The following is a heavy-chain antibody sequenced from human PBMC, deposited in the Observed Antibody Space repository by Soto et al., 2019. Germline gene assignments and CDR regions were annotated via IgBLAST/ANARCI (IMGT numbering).Heavy chain of an antibody. CDR2: IWYDGSNK. V-gene: IGHV3-33*01. CDR1: GFTFSSYG. CDR3: ARDKGYYGTGSPLPAMDV. J-gene: IGHJ6*02. D-gene: IGHD3-10*01. Sequence: PGGSLTLSCAASGFTFSSYGMHWVRQAPGKGLEWVAVIWYDGSNKYYADSVKGRFTISRDNSKNTLYLQMNRLSAEDRAVSYCARDKGYYGTGSPLPAMDVWGQGTTVTVSS.